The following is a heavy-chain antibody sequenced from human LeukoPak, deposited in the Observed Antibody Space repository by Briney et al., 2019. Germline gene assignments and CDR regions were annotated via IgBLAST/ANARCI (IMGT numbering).Heavy chain of an antibody. CDR2: ISTSGDRT. V-gene: IGHV3-23*01. CDR3: AKEYRGGWPFDY. D-gene: IGHD6-19*01. CDR1: GFTFSNYA. Sequence: GGSLRLSCAASGFTFSNYAMTWVRQAPGKGLEWVSGISTSGDRTYYADSVKGRFTISRDNSKNTLYLQMHSLGAEDTAIYYCAKEYRGGWPFDYWGQGTLVTVSS. J-gene: IGHJ4*02.